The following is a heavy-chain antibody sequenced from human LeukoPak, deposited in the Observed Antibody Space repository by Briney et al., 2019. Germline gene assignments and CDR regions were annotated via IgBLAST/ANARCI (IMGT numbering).Heavy chain of an antibody. CDR2: IYPGDSDT. CDR3: ARRLYYYDSSGYYYRYYFDY. D-gene: IGHD3-22*01. J-gene: IGHJ4*02. CDR1: GYSFTSYW. Sequence: GESLKISCQGSGYSFTSYWIGWVRQMPGKGLEWMGIIYPGDSDTRYSPSFQGQVTISADKFISTAYLQWSSLKASDTAMYYCARRLYYYDSSGYYYRYYFDYWGQGTLVTVSS. V-gene: IGHV5-51*01.